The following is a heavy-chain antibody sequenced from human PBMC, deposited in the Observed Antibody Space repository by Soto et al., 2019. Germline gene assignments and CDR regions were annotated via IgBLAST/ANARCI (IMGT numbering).Heavy chain of an antibody. V-gene: IGHV3-21*01. CDR2: ISSSGSYI. Sequence: GGSLRLSCAASGFTFSSYSMNWVRQAPGKGLEWVSSISSSGSYIYYADSVKGRFTISRDNAKNSLYLQMNSLRAEDTAVYYCARGKYSSGWRSYGQGADYWGQGTLVTVSS. CDR1: GFTFSSYS. D-gene: IGHD6-19*01. J-gene: IGHJ4*02. CDR3: ARGKYSSGWRSYGQGADY.